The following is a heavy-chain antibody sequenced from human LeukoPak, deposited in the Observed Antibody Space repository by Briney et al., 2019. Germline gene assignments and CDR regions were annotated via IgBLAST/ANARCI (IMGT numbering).Heavy chain of an antibody. CDR1: GYSITSAYY. V-gene: IGHV4-38-2*02. CDR3: ARSRPIRYCSGGSCYSSMDY. D-gene: IGHD2-15*01. CDR2: LYHSGGT. J-gene: IGHJ4*02. Sequence: SETLSLTCTVSGYSITSAYYWGWIRQPPGKGLEWFGSLYHSGGTYYSPSLKSRVTISVDTSKNPFSLKLSSVTAADTAVYYCARSRPIRYCSGGSCYSSMDYWGQGTLVTVSS.